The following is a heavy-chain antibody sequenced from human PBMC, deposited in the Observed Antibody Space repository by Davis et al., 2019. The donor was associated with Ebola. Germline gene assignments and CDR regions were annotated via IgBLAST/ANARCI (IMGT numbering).Heavy chain of an antibody. V-gene: IGHV3-73*01. CDR3: TSGSYYAGGWSDY. CDR2: IRSKANSYAT. J-gene: IGHJ4*02. Sequence: GGSLRLSCAASGFTFSGSAMHWVRQASGNGLEWVGRIRSKANSYATAYAASVKGRFTISRDDSKNTAYLQMNSLKTEDTAVYYCTSGSYYAGGWSDYWGQGTLVTVSS. CDR1: GFTFSGSA. D-gene: IGHD1-26*01.